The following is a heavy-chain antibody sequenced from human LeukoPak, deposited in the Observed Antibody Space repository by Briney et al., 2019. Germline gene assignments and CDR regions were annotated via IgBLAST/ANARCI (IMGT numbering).Heavy chain of an antibody. V-gene: IGHV3-48*03. D-gene: IGHD3-22*01. Sequence: GGSLRLSCAASGFTFSSYEMNWVRQAPGKGLDWLSYISSSGSTIYYADSVKGRFTISRDNAKNALYLQMNSLRAEDTAVYYCTGGYLMDVWGQGTTVTVSS. CDR3: TGGYLMDV. CDR1: GFTFSSYE. CDR2: ISSSGSTI. J-gene: IGHJ6*02.